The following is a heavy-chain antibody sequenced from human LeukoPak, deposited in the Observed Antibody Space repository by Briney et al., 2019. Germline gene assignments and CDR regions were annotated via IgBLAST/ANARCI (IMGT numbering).Heavy chain of an antibody. CDR1: GFTFSSYA. CDR3: AKRRGDYVWGYFDY. D-gene: IGHD3-16*01. J-gene: IGHJ4*02. V-gene: IGHV3-23*01. Sequence: GGSLRLSCAASGFTFSSYAMSWVRQAPGKGLEWVSTINNSGGSTYYADSVKGRFTVSRDNSKNTLYLQMKSLRAEDTAVYYCAKRRGDYVWGYFDYWGQGTLVTVSS. CDR2: INNSGGST.